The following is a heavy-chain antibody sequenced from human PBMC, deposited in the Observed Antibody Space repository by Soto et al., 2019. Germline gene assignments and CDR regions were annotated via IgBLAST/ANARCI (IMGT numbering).Heavy chain of an antibody. J-gene: IGHJ3*02. CDR2: IYPGDSDT. D-gene: IGHD3-22*01. V-gene: IGHV5-51*04. CDR3: ASLDLYDSSDNDAFDI. CDR1: GYSFTSYW. Sequence: GESLKISCKGSGYSFTSYWIGWVRQMPGKGLEWMGIIYPGDSDTRYSPSFQGQVTISADKPISTAYLQWSSLKASDTAMYYCASLDLYDSSDNDAFDIWGQGTMVTVSS.